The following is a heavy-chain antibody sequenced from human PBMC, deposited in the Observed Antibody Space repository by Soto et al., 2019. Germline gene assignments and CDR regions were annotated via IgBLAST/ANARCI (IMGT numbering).Heavy chain of an antibody. D-gene: IGHD3-22*01. CDR1: GGTFSSYA. CDR3: AREYYYDSSGPANAFDI. V-gene: IGHV1-69*13. CDR2: IIPIFGTA. Sequence: SVKVSCKASGGTFSSYAISWVRQAPGQGLEWMGGIIPIFGTANYAQKFQGRVTITADESTSTAYMELGSLRSEDTAVYYCAREYYYDSSGPANAFDIWGQGPMVTVSS. J-gene: IGHJ3*02.